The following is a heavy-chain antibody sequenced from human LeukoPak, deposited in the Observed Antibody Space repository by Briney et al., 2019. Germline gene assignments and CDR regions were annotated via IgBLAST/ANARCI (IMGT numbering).Heavy chain of an antibody. CDR3: SVRVVPAAISD. Sequence: ASVKASCKASGGTFSSYAISWVRQAPGQGLEWMGGIIPIFGTANYAQKFQGRVTITADESTSTAYMELSSLRSEDTAVYYCSVRVVPAAISDWGQGTLVTVSS. V-gene: IGHV1-69*13. CDR2: IIPIFGTA. CDR1: GGTFSSYA. D-gene: IGHD2-2*01. J-gene: IGHJ4*02.